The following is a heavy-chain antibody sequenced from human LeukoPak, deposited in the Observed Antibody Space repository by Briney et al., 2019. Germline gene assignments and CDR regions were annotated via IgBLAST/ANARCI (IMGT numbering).Heavy chain of an antibody. D-gene: IGHD5-12*01. Sequence: SGGSLRLSCAASGFIFSSYAMAWFRQFPGKGLEWVSSLTASGGSTYHADSVKGRFTISRDNSKSTLYLQMNSLKVEDTAIYYCAKWLTLKLAPTHYWGRGTLVTVSS. J-gene: IGHJ4*02. CDR3: AKWLTLKLAPTHY. CDR1: GFIFSSYA. CDR2: LTASGGST. V-gene: IGHV3-23*01.